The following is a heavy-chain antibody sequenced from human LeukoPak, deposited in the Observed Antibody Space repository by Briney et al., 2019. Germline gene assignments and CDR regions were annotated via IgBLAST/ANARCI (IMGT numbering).Heavy chain of an antibody. CDR3: AKYSRPSSRVFDY. CDR1: GFTFSSYP. J-gene: IGHJ4*02. V-gene: IGHV3-23*01. CDR2: IDTSGNT. Sequence: GGSLRLSCAGSGFTFSSYPMTWVRQAPGKGLDWVSTIDTSGNTDYADSVKGRFTISRDNSRNTLYLRMNSLRAEDTAVYFCAKYSRPSSRVFDYWGQGTLATVSP. D-gene: IGHD6-13*01.